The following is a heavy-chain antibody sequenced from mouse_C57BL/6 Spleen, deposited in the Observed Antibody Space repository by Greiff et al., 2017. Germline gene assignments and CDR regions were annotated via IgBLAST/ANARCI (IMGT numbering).Heavy chain of an antibody. CDR3: ARDREKSEGYYGFAY. D-gene: IGHD2-3*01. CDR1: GFTFSSYS. CDR2: ISAGGSYT. V-gene: IGHV5-4*01. Sequence: EVQLVESGGGLVKPGASLKLSCAASGFTFSSYSMSWVRQTPEQRLEWVATISAGGSYTYYPDNVKGRFTISRDNATNNPYLQMSHLKSEDTAMYYCARDREKSEGYYGFAYWGQGTLVTVSA. J-gene: IGHJ3*01.